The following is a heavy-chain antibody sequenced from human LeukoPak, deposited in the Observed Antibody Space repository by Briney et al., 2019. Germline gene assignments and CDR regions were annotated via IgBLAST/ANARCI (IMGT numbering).Heavy chain of an antibody. Sequence: ASVTVSCKASNSSFISHTINWVRQAPGQGLEWMGSVSPYSGSATYALKFQGRVTMTRNTSISTAYMELSSLRSEDTAVYYCARDRVVSFYYYYGMDVWGQGTTVTVSS. J-gene: IGHJ6*02. V-gene: IGHV1-8*02. CDR1: NSSFISHT. CDR2: VSPYSGSA. CDR3: ARDRVVSFYYYYGMDV. D-gene: IGHD2-15*01.